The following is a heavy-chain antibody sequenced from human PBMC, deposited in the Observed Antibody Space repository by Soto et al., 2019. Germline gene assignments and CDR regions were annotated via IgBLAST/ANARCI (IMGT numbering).Heavy chain of an antibody. CDR2: ISGSGDST. CDR1: GFTFSSYA. CDR3: AKSAGGYCSTTTCAGNFGYFDL. Sequence: EVQLLESGGGLVQPGGSLRLSCAASGFTFSSYAMSWVRQAPGKGLEWVSGISGSGDSTYYADSVKGRFTISRDNSMSTRYLQMNSLRADDTAVYYCAKSAGGYCSTTTCAGNFGYFDLWGRGTLVTVSS. D-gene: IGHD2-2*01. J-gene: IGHJ2*01. V-gene: IGHV3-23*01.